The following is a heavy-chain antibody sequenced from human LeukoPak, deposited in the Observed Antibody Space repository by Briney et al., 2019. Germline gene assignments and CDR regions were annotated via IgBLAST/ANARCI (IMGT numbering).Heavy chain of an antibody. J-gene: IGHJ5*02. V-gene: IGHV5-10-1*01. CDR2: IDPSDSYT. CDR1: GYSFTSYW. CDR3: ARVPARDNWFDP. Sequence: GESLKISCKGSGYSFTSYWISWVRQMPGKGLEWMGRIDPSDSYTNYSPSFQGHVTISADKSISTAYLQWSSLKAPDTAMYYCARVPARDNWFDPWGQGTLVTVSS. D-gene: IGHD2-2*01.